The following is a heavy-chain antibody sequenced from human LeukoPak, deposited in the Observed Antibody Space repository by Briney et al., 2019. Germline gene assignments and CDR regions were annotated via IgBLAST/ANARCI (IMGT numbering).Heavy chain of an antibody. CDR1: GYTLTELS. Sequence: ASVKVSCKVSGYTLTELSMHWVRQAPGKGLEWMGGFDPEDGETIYAQKFQGRVTMTEDTSTDTAYMELSSLRSDDTAVYYCARRDSYSSSWLGTSAYYFHYWGQGTLVTVSS. CDR3: ARRDSYSSSWLGTSAYYFHY. V-gene: IGHV1-24*01. D-gene: IGHD6-13*01. CDR2: FDPEDGET. J-gene: IGHJ4*02.